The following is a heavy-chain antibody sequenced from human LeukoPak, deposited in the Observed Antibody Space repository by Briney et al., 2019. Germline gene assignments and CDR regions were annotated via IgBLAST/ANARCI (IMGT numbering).Heavy chain of an antibody. CDR2: IYYSGST. CDR3: ARVRWLFFDNYYYYMDV. CDR1: GGSISSYY. D-gene: IGHD3-22*01. Sequence: SETLSLTCTVSGGSISSYYWSWIRQPPGKGLEWIGYIYYSGSTNYNPSLKSRVTISVDTSKNQFSLKLSFVTAADTAVYYCARVRWLFFDNYYYYMDVWGKGTTVTVSS. V-gene: IGHV4-59*01. J-gene: IGHJ6*03.